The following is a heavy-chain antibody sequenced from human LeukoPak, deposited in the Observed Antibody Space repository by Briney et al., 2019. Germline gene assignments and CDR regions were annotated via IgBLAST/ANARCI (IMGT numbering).Heavy chain of an antibody. CDR1: GFSFSTQE. D-gene: IGHD5-12*01. V-gene: IGHV3-48*03. Sequence: GGSLRLSCAASGFSFSTQEMAWLRQAPGKGLEWVSYISKDGRTIYNADSVKGRFTISRDNTRNSLFLQLSSLSADDTAFYYCARGSYTGFDLYFDSWGQGTLVTISS. CDR3: ARGSYTGFDLYFDS. CDR2: ISKDGRTI. J-gene: IGHJ4*02.